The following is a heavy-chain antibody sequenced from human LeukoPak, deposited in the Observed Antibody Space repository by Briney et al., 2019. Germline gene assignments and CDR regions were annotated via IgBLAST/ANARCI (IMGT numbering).Heavy chain of an antibody. D-gene: IGHD3-22*01. CDR3: ARDTAPSRYYYDSSKGPPESY. CDR1: GYTLTSHC. CDR2: ISPYQCNT. V-gene: IGHV1-18*01. J-gene: IGHJ4*02. Sequence: APMKVSFQASGYTLTSHCINRGRHAPGQGPELMGWISPYQCNTNYAQKLQGRVTMTTDTSTSTAYMELRSLRSDDTAVYYCARDTAPSRYYYDSSKGPPESYWGQGTLVTVSS.